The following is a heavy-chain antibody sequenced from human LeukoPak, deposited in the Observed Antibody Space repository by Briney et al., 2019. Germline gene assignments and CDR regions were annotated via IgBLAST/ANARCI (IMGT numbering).Heavy chain of an antibody. CDR1: GYSFTSYR. J-gene: IGHJ4*02. D-gene: IGHD5-18*01. CDR3: GRWNTAMSYYFYY. V-gene: IGHV5-51*01. CDR2: IYPGDSDT. Sequence: GESLKISCKGSGYSFTSYRIGWGRPMPGKVLGWMGIIYPGDSDTRYSPSFQGQVTISADKSISTAYLQWSSLKASDTAMYYCGRWNTAMSYYFYYWGQGTLVTVSS.